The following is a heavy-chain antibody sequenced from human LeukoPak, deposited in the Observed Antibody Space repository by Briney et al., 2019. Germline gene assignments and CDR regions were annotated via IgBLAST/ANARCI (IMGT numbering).Heavy chain of an antibody. D-gene: IGHD3-10*01. CDR2: ISYDGSNK. Sequence: GRSLRLSCAASGFTFSTYGMHWVRQAPGKGLEWVAVISYDGSNKYYADSVKGRFTISRDNSKNTLYLQMNSQRAEDTAVYFCAKEWGLYYYGSGSNTFDIWGQGTMVTVSS. J-gene: IGHJ3*02. V-gene: IGHV3-30*18. CDR3: AKEWGLYYYGSGSNTFDI. CDR1: GFTFSTYG.